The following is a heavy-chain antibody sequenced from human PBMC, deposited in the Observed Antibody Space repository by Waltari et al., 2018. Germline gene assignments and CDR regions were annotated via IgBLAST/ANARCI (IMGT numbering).Heavy chain of an antibody. CDR2: ISGSGGST. CDR3: AKDLTGATDTLKDDY. Sequence: EVQLLESGGGLVQPGGSLRLSCAASGFTFSSYAMSWVRQAPGKGLEWVSAISGSGGSTYYADSVKGRFTISIDNAKNTLYLQMNSLRAEDTAVYYCAKDLTGATDTLKDDYWGQGTLVTVSS. CDR1: GFTFSSYA. V-gene: IGHV3-23*01. J-gene: IGHJ4*02. D-gene: IGHD1-26*01.